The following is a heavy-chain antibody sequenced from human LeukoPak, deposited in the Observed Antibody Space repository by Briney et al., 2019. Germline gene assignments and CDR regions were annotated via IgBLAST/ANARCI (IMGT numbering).Heavy chain of an antibody. CDR1: GFTFSRHP. Sequence: GGSLRLSCAASGFTFSRHPMSLGRQAPGKRLEWVANINEDGSEKYYADSVKGRFSVSRDNAQNSLYVQMNTLKAEDTAVYYCARWRWLQSEFDYWGPGALVTVSS. CDR2: INEDGSEK. V-gene: IGHV3-7*01. D-gene: IGHD5-24*01. J-gene: IGHJ4*02. CDR3: ARWRWLQSEFDY.